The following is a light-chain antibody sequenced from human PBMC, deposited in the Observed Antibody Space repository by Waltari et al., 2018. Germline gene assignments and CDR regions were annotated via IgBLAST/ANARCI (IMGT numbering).Light chain of an antibody. V-gene: IGLV3-19*01. CDR1: GLRTFY. Sequence: SSEMTQEPAVSVALGQTVRITCQGGGLRTFYATWYQQKPGQAPLLVSSDEENRPSGIPDRFSGSRSGNTAFLTISGAQAEDEADYYCNTRDISGDHLVFGSGTKVTVL. J-gene: IGLJ1*01. CDR2: DEE. CDR3: NTRDISGDHLV.